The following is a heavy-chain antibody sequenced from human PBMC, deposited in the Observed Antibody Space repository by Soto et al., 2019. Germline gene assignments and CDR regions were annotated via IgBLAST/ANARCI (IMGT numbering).Heavy chain of an antibody. J-gene: IGHJ6*03. Sequence: GASVKVSCKASGFTFTDYYMHWVRQAPGQGLQWMGWINPNSGGTNYAQKFQGWVTMTRDTSISTAYMELSRLRSDDTAVYYCARGLYSSSSGYYYMDVWGKGTTVTVSS. CDR3: ARGLYSSSSGYYYMDV. CDR2: INPNSGGT. D-gene: IGHD6-6*01. V-gene: IGHV1-2*04. CDR1: GFTFTDYY.